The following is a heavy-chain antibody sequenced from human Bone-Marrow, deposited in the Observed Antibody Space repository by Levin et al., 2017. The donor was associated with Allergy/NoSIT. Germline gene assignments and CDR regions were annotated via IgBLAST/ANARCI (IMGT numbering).Heavy chain of an antibody. D-gene: IGHD5-12*01. CDR3: ARGRYSGYDSLVFFDY. CDR1: GGSISSGSYY. V-gene: IGHV4-61*02. Sequence: SQTLSLTCTVSGGSISSGSYYWSWIRQPAGKGLEWIGRTYTSGSTNYNPSLKSRVTISVDTSKNQLSLKLSSVTVADTAVYFCARGRYSGYDSLVFFDYWGQGALVTVSS. CDR2: TYTSGST. J-gene: IGHJ4*02.